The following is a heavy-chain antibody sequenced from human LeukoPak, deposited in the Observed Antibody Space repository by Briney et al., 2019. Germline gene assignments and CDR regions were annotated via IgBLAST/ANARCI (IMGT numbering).Heavy chain of an antibody. J-gene: IGHJ4*02. Sequence: SETVSLTCTVSGDSISFYYWSWIRQPPGKGLEWIGYIYYSGTTNYNPSLKSRVTISIDMSKNQFSLKLSSVTAADTAVYYCARGQGYGSLNALDDWGQGTLVTVSS. V-gene: IGHV4-59*01. CDR1: GDSISFYY. D-gene: IGHD3-10*01. CDR2: IYYSGTT. CDR3: ARGQGYGSLNALDD.